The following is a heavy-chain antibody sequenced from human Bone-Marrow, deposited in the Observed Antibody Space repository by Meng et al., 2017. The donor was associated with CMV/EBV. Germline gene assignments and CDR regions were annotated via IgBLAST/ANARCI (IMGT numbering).Heavy chain of an antibody. CDR2: ISSSSSYI. CDR3: ARELTYPIGAFDI. V-gene: IGHV3-21*01. J-gene: IGHJ3*02. CDR1: GFTFSSYS. D-gene: IGHD4/OR15-4a*01. Sequence: GESLKISCAASGFTFSSYSMNWVRQAPGKGLEWVSSISSSSSYIYYADSVKGRFTISRDNSKNTLYLQMNSLRAEDTAVYYCARELTYPIGAFDIWGQGTMVTVSS.